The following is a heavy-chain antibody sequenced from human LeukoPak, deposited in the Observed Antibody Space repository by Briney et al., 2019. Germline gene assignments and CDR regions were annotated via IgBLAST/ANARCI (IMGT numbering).Heavy chain of an antibody. CDR2: ISGSGGST. V-gene: IGHV3-23*01. Sequence: GGSLRLSCAASGFTFTNYAMSWVRQAPGKGLEWVSAISGSGGSTYYADSVKGRFTISRDNSKNTLYLQMNSLRAEDTAVYYCAKAQDIVVVPAVDYYYGMDVWGQGTTVTVSS. CDR1: GFTFTNYA. D-gene: IGHD2-2*01. J-gene: IGHJ6*02. CDR3: AKAQDIVVVPAVDYYYGMDV.